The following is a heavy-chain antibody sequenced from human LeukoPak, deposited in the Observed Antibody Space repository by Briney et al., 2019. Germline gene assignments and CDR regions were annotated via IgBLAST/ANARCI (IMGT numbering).Heavy chain of an antibody. Sequence: SETLSLTCTVSGGSISSGGYYWSWIRQHPGKGLEWIGYIYYSGSTNYNPSLKSRVTISVDTSKNQFSLKLSSVTAADTAVYYCARERAGDYDYVWGSYRYTGEFDYWGQGTLVTVSS. D-gene: IGHD3-16*02. CDR3: ARERAGDYDYVWGSYRYTGEFDY. CDR2: IYYSGST. V-gene: IGHV4-61*08. J-gene: IGHJ4*02. CDR1: GGSISSGGYY.